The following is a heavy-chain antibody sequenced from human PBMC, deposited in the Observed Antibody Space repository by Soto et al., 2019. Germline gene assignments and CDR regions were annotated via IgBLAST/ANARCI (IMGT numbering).Heavy chain of an antibody. Sequence: SETLSLTCTVSGGSISSYYWSWIRQPPGKGLEWIGYIYYSGSTNYNPSLKSRVTISVDTSKNQFSLKLSSVTAADTAVYYCARLGKQWSPLVSWGQGTLVTVSS. V-gene: IGHV4-59*08. CDR2: IYYSGST. CDR1: GGSISSYY. CDR3: ARLGKQWSPLVS. J-gene: IGHJ5*02. D-gene: IGHD6-19*01.